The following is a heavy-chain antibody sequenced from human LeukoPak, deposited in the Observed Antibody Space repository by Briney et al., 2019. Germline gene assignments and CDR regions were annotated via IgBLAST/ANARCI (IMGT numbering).Heavy chain of an antibody. CDR3: GKDPNGDYVGAFDF. Sequence: GGSLRLSCVGSGFVFRNYAMTWVRQAPGKGPEWVSSITGSGTTITYAVSVKGRFTISRDNSVGTLYLQMNRLSAEDTAVYYCGKDPNGDYVGAFDFWGPGTMVTVSS. CDR2: ITGSGTTI. V-gene: IGHV3-23*01. D-gene: IGHD4-17*01. CDR1: GFVFRNYA. J-gene: IGHJ3*01.